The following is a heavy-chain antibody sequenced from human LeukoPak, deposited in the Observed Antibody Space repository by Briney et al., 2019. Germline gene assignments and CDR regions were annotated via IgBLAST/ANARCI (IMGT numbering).Heavy chain of an antibody. J-gene: IGHJ5*02. V-gene: IGHV4-34*01. CDR3: AIGRRGVRGVIKRTGWFDP. D-gene: IGHD3-10*01. Sequence: SDTLSLTCAVYGRSLSGYYWSGIRQPPGKGVEWIGEFYRRGSAIYSPPHKTSLTLSGHTPENQFPPNLRSVTAADTAVYYCAIGRRGVRGVIKRTGWFDPWGQGTLVTVSS. CDR1: GRSLSGYY. CDR2: FYRRGSA.